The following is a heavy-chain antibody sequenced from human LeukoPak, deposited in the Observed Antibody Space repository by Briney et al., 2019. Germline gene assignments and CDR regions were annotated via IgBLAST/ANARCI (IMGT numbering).Heavy chain of an antibody. D-gene: IGHD2-2*01. CDR2: ISGSGGAGST. V-gene: IGHV3-23*01. J-gene: IGHJ4*02. Sequence: GGSLRLSCAASGFTFNNYAMSWVRQAPGKGLEWVSDISGSGGAGSTYYADSVKGRFTISGDNSKNTLFLQMNSLRAEDTAVYYCAHGAMYQLDYWGQGTLVTVSS. CDR1: GFTFNNYA. CDR3: AHGAMYQLDY.